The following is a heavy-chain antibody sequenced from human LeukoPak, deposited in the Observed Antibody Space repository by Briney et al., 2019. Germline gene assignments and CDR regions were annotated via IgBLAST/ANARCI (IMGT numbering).Heavy chain of an antibody. J-gene: IGHJ4*02. CDR1: GYTFTAYY. CDR2: INPNSGGT. V-gene: IGHV1-2*02. CDR3: AREKHLHF. Sequence: ASLKLSCKASGYTFTAYYMHWVRQAPGQGLEWMGWINPNSGGTNYAQKFQGRVTMTSDTSISTAYMELSRLRADDTAVYYCAREKHLHFWGQGTLVTVSS.